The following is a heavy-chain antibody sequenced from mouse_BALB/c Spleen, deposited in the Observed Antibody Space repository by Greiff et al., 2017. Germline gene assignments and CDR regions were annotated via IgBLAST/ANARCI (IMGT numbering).Heavy chain of an antibody. J-gene: IGHJ3*01. CDR2: INPYNGDT. CDR1: GYSFTGYF. V-gene: IGHV1-20*02. D-gene: IGHD1-2*01. CDR3: ASGGTYGSLAY. Sequence: EVQLQQSGPELVKPGASVKISCKASGYSFTGYFMNWVMQSHGKSLEWIGRINPYNGDTFYNQEFKGKATLTVDKSSSTAHMELRSLASEDSAVYYCASGGTYGSLAYWGQGTLVTVSA.